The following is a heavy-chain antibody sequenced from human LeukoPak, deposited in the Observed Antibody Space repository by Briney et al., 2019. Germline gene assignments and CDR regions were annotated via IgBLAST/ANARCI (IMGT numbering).Heavy chain of an antibody. V-gene: IGHV4-34*01. CDR2: INHSGST. J-gene: IGHJ3*02. CDR1: GGSFSGYY. Sequence: SETLSLTCAVYGGSFSGYYWSWIRQPPGKGLEWIGEINHSGSTNYNPSLKSRVTISVDTSKNQFSPKLSSVTAADTAVYYCARDVLLKNYYDSSGYLDAFDIWGQGTMVTVSS. CDR3: ARDVLLKNYYDSSGYLDAFDI. D-gene: IGHD3-22*01.